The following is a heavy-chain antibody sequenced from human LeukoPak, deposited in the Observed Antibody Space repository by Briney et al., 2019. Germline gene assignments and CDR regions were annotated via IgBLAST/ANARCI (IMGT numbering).Heavy chain of an antibody. CDR3: VKGSDYGDYEMDY. CDR1: GFTFSSYA. J-gene: IGHJ4*02. D-gene: IGHD4-17*01. V-gene: IGHV3-64D*06. CDR2: ISSNGGST. Sequence: GGSLRLSCSASGFTFSSYAMHWVRQAPGKGLEYVSAISSNGGSTYYADSVKGRFTISRDNSKNTLYLQMSSLRAEDTAVYYCVKGSDYGDYEMDYWGQGTLVTVSS.